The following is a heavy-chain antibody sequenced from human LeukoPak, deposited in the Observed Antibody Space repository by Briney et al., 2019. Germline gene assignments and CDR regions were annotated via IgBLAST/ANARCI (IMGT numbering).Heavy chain of an antibody. J-gene: IGHJ4*02. CDR3: ARDRGPYGDYADY. CDR1: GGSMRSYY. V-gene: IGHV4-59*01. D-gene: IGHD4-17*01. Sequence: PSETQSLTCTVSGGSMRSYYWSWIRQPPGKGLEWIANIYYSGSTNYNPSLKSRVTISIDTSKNQFSLKLSSVTAADTAVYYCARDRGPYGDYADYWGQGTLVTVSS. CDR2: IYYSGST.